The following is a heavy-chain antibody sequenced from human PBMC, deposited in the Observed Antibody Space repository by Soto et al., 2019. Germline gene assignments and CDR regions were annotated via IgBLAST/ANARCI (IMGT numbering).Heavy chain of an antibody. D-gene: IGHD3-22*01. V-gene: IGHV1-18*01. CDR3: ARDFEVDSSGSRKNFDY. J-gene: IGHJ4*02. CDR1: GYTFTSYG. CDR2: ISAYNGNT. Sequence: QVQLVQSGAEVKKPGASVKVSCKASGYTFTSYGISWVRQAPGQGLEWMGWISAYNGNTNYAQKLQGRVTMTTDTSTNTAYMELRSLRSDDTAVYYCARDFEVDSSGSRKNFDYWGQGTLVTVSS.